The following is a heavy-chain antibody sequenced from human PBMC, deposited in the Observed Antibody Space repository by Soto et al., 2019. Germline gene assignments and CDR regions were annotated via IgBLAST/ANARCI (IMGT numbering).Heavy chain of an antibody. J-gene: IGHJ4*02. CDR2: IYYSGST. CDR3: ASASAAAFSSDY. CDR1: GGSISSYY. V-gene: IGHV4-59*08. Sequence: PSETLSLTCTVSGGSISSYYWSWIRQPPGKGLEWIGYIYYSGSTNYNPSLKSRVTISVDTSKNQFSLKLSSVTAADTAVYYCASASAAAFSSDYWGQGTLVTVSS. D-gene: IGHD6-13*01.